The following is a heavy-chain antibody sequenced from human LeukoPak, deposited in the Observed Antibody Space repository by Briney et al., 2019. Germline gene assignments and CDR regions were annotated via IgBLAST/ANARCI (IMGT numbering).Heavy chain of an antibody. CDR1: GYTFRSYG. D-gene: IGHD2-2*02. V-gene: IGHV1-18*01. Sequence: ASMKVSCKASGYTFRSYGISWVRQAPGQGLEWMGWISAYNGNTNYAQNLQGRVTMTTDTSTSTAYMELRSLRSDDTAVYYCARDPVGYCSSSSCYTGGDFDYWGQGTLVTVSS. CDR3: ARDPVGYCSSSSCYTGGDFDY. J-gene: IGHJ4*02. CDR2: ISAYNGNT.